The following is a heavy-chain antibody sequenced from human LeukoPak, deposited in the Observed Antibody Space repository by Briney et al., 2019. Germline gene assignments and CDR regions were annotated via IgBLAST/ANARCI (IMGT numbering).Heavy chain of an antibody. V-gene: IGHV3-21*06. J-gene: IGHJ4*02. Sequence: GGSLRLSCAASGFTFSSYTMHWVRQAPGKGLDWVSSINSRSDTIFYAESVRGRFTISRDNVKNSLYLQLNSLRVEDTAIYYCARGGDSSGYYPEGYWGQGTLVTVSS. CDR3: ARGGDSSGYYPEGY. CDR2: INSRSDTI. CDR1: GFTFSSYT. D-gene: IGHD3-22*01.